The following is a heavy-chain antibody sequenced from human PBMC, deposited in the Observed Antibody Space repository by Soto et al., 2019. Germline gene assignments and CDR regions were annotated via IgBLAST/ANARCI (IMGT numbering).Heavy chain of an antibody. J-gene: IGHJ3*02. D-gene: IGHD4-17*01. CDR1: GGSISSYY. CDR3: ARGPNSVTTGREYAFDI. CDR2: IYYSGST. Sequence: SETPSLTCTVSGGSISSYYWSWIRQPPGKGLEWIGYIYYSGSTNYNPSLKSRVTISVDTSKNQFSLKLSSVTAADTAVYYCARGPNSVTTGREYAFDIWGQGTMVTVSS. V-gene: IGHV4-59*08.